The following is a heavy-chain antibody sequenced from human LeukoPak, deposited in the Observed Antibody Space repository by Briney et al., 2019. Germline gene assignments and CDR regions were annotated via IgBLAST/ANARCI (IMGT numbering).Heavy chain of an antibody. CDR3: ARGLGRGWFDY. CDR1: AGSISSDTYY. J-gene: IGHJ4*02. V-gene: IGHV4-61*02. CDR2: ISTSGTT. D-gene: IGHD6-19*01. Sequence: SETLSLTCTVYAGSISSDTYYWSWIRQPAGKGLEWIGRISTSGTTNYSPSLKSRVTISVDTSKNQISLKLSSVTAADTAVYYCARGLGRGWFDYWGQGTLVTVSS.